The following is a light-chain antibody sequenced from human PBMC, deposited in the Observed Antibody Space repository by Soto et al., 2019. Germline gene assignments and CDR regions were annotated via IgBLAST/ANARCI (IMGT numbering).Light chain of an antibody. CDR3: QQYHRFPNT. V-gene: IGKV1-5*03. Sequence: DIQMTQSPATLSASVGDRVTITCRASQSIISCLAWYQQKPGKAPNLLIYKASSLESGVPSRFSGSGSGTEFTLTIRGLQPDDFATYYCQQYHRFPNTFGQGTKLEIK. J-gene: IGKJ2*01. CDR1: QSIISC. CDR2: KAS.